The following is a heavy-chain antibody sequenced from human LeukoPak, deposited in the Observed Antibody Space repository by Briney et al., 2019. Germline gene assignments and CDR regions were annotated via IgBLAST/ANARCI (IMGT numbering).Heavy chain of an antibody. D-gene: IGHD2-2*02. CDR1: GFTFSSYG. Sequence: GGSLRLSCAASGFTFSSYGMHWVRQAPGKGLEWVAVISYDGSNKYYADSVKGRFTISRDNSKNTLYLQMNSLRAEDTAVYYCAREDIVVVPAAILGAFDIWGKGTTVTVSS. V-gene: IGHV3-30*19. CDR2: ISYDGSNK. J-gene: IGHJ6*04. CDR3: AREDIVVVPAAILGAFDI.